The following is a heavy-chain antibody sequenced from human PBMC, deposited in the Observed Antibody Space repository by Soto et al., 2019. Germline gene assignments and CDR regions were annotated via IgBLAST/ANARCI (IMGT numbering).Heavy chain of an antibody. D-gene: IGHD3-10*01. CDR1: GFSFSNYT. Sequence: GGSLRLSCAASGFSFSNYTMNWVRQAPGKGLEWVSVISRSSNHIYYADSMKGRFTISRDNAKNSLYLQMNSLRAEDTAVYYCAKDRGRGSPVSGGMDVWGQGTTVTVSS. V-gene: IGHV3-21*01. CDR2: ISRSSNHI. J-gene: IGHJ6*02. CDR3: AKDRGRGSPVSGGMDV.